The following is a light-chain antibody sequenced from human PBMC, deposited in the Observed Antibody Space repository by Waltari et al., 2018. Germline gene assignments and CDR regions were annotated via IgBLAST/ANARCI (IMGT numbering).Light chain of an antibody. CDR3: QQRSNWPRT. CDR1: QSVTNY. CDR2: SAS. V-gene: IGKV3-11*01. Sequence: EIELTPSPDALFLSPGERATLPCRASQSVTNYLAWYQQKPGQAPRVLIYSASNRATGVPARFSGSGSGTDFTLTISSLEPEDFAVYYCQQRSNWPRTFGQGTKVEVK. J-gene: IGKJ1*01.